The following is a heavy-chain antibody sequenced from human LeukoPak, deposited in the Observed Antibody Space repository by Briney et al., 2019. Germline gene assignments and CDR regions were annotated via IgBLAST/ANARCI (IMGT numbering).Heavy chain of an antibody. D-gene: IGHD3-10*02. V-gene: IGHV3-23*01. CDR2: IRGSGDRT. Sequence: PGGSLRLSCAASGFTFSSYAMSWVRQAPGKALEWVSAIRGSGDRTHYADSVKGRFTISRDNAKNSLYLQMNSLRAEDTAVHYCAELGITMIGGVWGKGTTVTISS. J-gene: IGHJ6*04. CDR3: AELGITMIGGV. CDR1: GFTFSSYA.